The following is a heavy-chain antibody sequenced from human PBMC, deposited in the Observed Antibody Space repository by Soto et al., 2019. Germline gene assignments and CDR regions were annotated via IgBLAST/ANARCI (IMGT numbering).Heavy chain of an antibody. CDR1: GFTFSSYA. D-gene: IGHD6-13*01. V-gene: IGHV3-30-3*01. CDR2: ISYDGSNK. J-gene: IGHJ5*02. Sequence: GGSLRLSCAASGFTFSSYAMHWVRQAPGKGLEWVAVISYDGSNKYYADSVKGRFTISRDNSKNTLYLQMNSLRAEDTAVYYCAKVQVVRGRFDPWGQGTLVTVSS. CDR3: AKVQVVRGRFDP.